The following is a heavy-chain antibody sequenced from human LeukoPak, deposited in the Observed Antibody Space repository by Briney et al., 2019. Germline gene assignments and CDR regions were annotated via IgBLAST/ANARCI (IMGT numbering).Heavy chain of an antibody. V-gene: IGHV4-59*08. CDR1: GASINNNF. D-gene: IGHD3-22*01. CDR3: ARHRDYYDT. CDR2: IFSSGSA. J-gene: IGHJ4*01. Sequence: SETLSLTCTVSGASINNNFWTWIRQPPGKGLEWIGYIFSSGSAKYNPSLKSRVTISGDTSKNQISLKLTSVTAADTAVYFCARHRDYYDTWGHGTLVTVPS.